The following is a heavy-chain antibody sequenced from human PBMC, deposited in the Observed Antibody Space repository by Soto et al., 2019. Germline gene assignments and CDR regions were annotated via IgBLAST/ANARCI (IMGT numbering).Heavy chain of an antibody. D-gene: IGHD5-18*01. CDR3: ARGRGAMVTG. V-gene: IGHV4-34*01. CDR2: INHSGST. CDR1: GGSFSGYY. J-gene: IGHJ4*02. Sequence: PSETLSLTCAVYGGSFSGYYWSWIRQPPGKGLEWIGEINHSGSTNYNPSLKSRVTISVDTSKNQFSLKLSSVTAADTAVYYCARGRGAMVTGWGQGTLVTAPQ.